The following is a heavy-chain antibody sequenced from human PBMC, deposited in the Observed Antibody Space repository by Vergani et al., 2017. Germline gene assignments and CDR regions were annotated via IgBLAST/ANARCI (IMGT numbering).Heavy chain of an antibody. D-gene: IGHD3-10*01. CDR3: ARARIYYGAGSPDY. Sequence: QVKLQESGPGLVKPSETLFLTCTVSGASVNSYYWSWIRQPPGKGLEWVGYVSFRGGTHYDPSVKGRMTISLNTSSNQFSLYLTSVTAADTAVYYCARARIYYGAGSPDYWGQGTLVTVSS. J-gene: IGHJ4*02. V-gene: IGHV4-59*02. CDR2: VSFRGGT. CDR1: GASVNSYY.